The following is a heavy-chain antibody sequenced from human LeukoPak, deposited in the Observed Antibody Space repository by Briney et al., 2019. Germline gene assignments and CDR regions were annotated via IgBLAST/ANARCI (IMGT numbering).Heavy chain of an antibody. V-gene: IGHV3-9*03. Sequence: GGSLRLSCAASGFTFDDYAMHWVRQAPGKGLEWVSGISWNSGNIGYADSVKGRFTISRDNAKNSLYLQMNSLRAEDMALYCCAKAVGYTSSSGGYFDYWGQGILVTVSS. J-gene: IGHJ4*02. CDR1: GFTFDDYA. CDR2: ISWNSGNI. CDR3: AKAVGYTSSSGGYFDY. D-gene: IGHD6-6*01.